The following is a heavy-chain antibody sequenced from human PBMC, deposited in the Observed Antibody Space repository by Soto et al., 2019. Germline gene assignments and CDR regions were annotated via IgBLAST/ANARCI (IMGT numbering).Heavy chain of an antibody. CDR1: GYSFTSYW. V-gene: IGHV5-51*01. CDR2: IYPGDSDT. D-gene: IGHD1-26*01. J-gene: IGHJ6*02. Sequence: PGESLKISCKGSGYSFTSYWIGWVRQMPGKGLEWMGIIYPGDSDTRYSPSFQGQVTISADKSISTAYLQWSSLKASDTAMYYCARQRALLQFDYYYRMDVWGQGTTVTVSS. CDR3: ARQRALLQFDYYYRMDV.